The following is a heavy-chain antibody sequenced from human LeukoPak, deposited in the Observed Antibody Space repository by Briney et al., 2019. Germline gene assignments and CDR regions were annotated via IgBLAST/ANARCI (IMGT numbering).Heavy chain of an antibody. D-gene: IGHD1-26*01. Sequence: GGSLRLSCAASGFRIGDYYMSWIRQAPGKGLECISFISGSGGTVRYANSVKGRFTISRDNAENSLYLQMNSLRVEDTAVYYCAREAWANVDYWGQGTLVTVPS. CDR2: ISGSGGTV. CDR3: AREAWANVDY. CDR1: GFRIGDYY. V-gene: IGHV3-11*01. J-gene: IGHJ4*02.